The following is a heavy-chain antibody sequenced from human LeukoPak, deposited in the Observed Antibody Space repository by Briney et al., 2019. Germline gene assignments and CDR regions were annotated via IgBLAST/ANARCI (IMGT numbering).Heavy chain of an antibody. D-gene: IGHD2-21*01. V-gene: IGHV4-34*01. CDR2: INHSGST. CDR1: GGSFSGYY. CDR3: ASSVMYYFDY. Sequence: SETLSLTCAVYGGSFSGYYWSWIRQPLGKGLEWIGEINHSGSTNYNPSLKSRVTISVDTSKNQFSLKLSSVTAADTAVYYCASSVMYYFDYWGQGTLVTVSS. J-gene: IGHJ4*02.